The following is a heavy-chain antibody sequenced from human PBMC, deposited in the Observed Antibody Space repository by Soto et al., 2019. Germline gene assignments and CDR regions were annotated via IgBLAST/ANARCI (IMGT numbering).Heavy chain of an antibody. D-gene: IGHD2-21*02. Sequence: ASVNVSCKASGYTFTGYYMHWVRQAPGQGLEWMGWINPNSGGTNYAQKFQGWVTMTRDTSISTAYMELSRLRSDDTAVYYCARVAYCGGDCYSAEYFQHWGQGTLVTVSS. J-gene: IGHJ1*01. CDR1: GYTFTGYY. CDR3: ARVAYCGGDCYSAEYFQH. CDR2: INPNSGGT. V-gene: IGHV1-2*04.